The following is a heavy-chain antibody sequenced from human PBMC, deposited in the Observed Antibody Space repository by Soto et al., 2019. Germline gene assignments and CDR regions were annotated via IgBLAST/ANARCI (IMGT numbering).Heavy chain of an antibody. V-gene: IGHV3-30-3*01. Sequence: LRLSCAASGFTFSSYAMHWVRQAPGKGLEWVAVISYDGSNKYYADSVKGRFTISRDNSKNTLYLQMNSLRAEDTAVYYCASAAGVGATVSSAFDIWGQGTMVTVSS. CDR2: ISYDGSNK. J-gene: IGHJ3*02. D-gene: IGHD1-26*01. CDR3: ASAAGVGATVSSAFDI. CDR1: GFTFSSYA.